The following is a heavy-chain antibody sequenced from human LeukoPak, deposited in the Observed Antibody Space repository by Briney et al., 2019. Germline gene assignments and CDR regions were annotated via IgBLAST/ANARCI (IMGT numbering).Heavy chain of an antibody. CDR3: ARHYGDSRAFDY. J-gene: IGHJ4*02. Sequence: GESLKISCKGSGYTFTNYWISWVRQMPGKGLEWMGRIDPSDSYTNYSPSFQDHVTFSADKSITTAYLQLSSLKASDTAMYFCARHYGDSRAFDYWGQGTLVTVSS. CDR1: GYTFTNYW. D-gene: IGHD4-17*01. V-gene: IGHV5-10-1*01. CDR2: IDPSDSYT.